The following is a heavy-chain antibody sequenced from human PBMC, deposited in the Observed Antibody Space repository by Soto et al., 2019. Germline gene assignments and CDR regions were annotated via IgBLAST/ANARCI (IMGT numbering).Heavy chain of an antibody. D-gene: IGHD3-16*01. CDR2: ISAYNGNT. CDR1: GYTFTSYG. CDR3: ARDSDRAIRWGAIDY. Sequence: ASVKVSCKASGYTFTSYGISWVRQAPGQGLEWMGWISAYNGNTNYAQKLQGRVTMTTDTSTSTAYMELRSLRSDDTAVYYCARDSDRAIRWGAIDYWGQGTLVTVSS. V-gene: IGHV1-18*01. J-gene: IGHJ4*02.